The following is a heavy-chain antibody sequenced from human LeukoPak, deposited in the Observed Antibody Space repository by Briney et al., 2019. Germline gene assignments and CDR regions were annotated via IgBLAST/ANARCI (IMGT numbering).Heavy chain of an antibody. J-gene: IGHJ3*02. CDR3: ARGSYSSGWYSWGLDAFDI. V-gene: IGHV1-69*13. CDR1: GGTFSSYA. Sequence: ASVKVSCKASGGTFSSYAISWVRQAPGQGLEWMGGIIPIFGTANYAQKFQGRVTITADESTSTAYMELSSLRSEDTAVYYCARGSYSSGWYSWGLDAFDIWGQETMVTVSS. D-gene: IGHD6-19*01. CDR2: IIPIFGTA.